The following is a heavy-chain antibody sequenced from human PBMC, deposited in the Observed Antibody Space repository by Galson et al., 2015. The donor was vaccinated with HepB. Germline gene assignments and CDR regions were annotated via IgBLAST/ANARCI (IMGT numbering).Heavy chain of an antibody. CDR2: ISDTRAYI. V-gene: IGHV3-21*01. D-gene: IGHD3-10*01. J-gene: IGHJ6*03. CDR1: GFSFSSYS. CDR3: ANLWFGEFNYYYMDV. Sequence: SLRLSCAASGFSFSSYSMNWVRQAPGKGLEWVSSISDTRAYIYYADSAKGRFTISRDNAKNSLYLQMNSLRAEDTAVYYCANLWFGEFNYYYMDVWGKGTTVTVSS.